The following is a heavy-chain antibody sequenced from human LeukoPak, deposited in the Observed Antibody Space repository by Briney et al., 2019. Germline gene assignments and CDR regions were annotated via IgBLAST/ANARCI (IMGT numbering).Heavy chain of an antibody. CDR3: ARDDIVVAPAAIYSYGMDV. V-gene: IGHV3-7*01. Sequence: GGSLRLSCAASGFTFSNYWMSWVRQAPGKGLEWVANIKQDGGEKYYVDSVKGRFTISRDNAMNSLCLQMNSLKAEDTAVYYCARDDIVVAPAAIYSYGMDVWGQGTTVTVSS. D-gene: IGHD2-2*01. J-gene: IGHJ6*02. CDR2: IKQDGGEK. CDR1: GFTFSNYW.